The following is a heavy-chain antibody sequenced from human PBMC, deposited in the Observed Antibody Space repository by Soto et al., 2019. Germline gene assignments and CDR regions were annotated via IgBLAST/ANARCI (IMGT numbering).Heavy chain of an antibody. CDR2: IVVGSGNT. CDR3: AAEVSSWEYNWFDP. V-gene: IGHV1-58*02. D-gene: IGHD6-13*01. Sequence: SVKVSCKASGFTFTSSAMQWVRQALGQRLEWIGWIVVGSGNTNYAQKFQERVTITRDMSTSTAYMELSSLRSEDTAVYYCAAEVSSWEYNWFDPWGQGTLVTVSS. J-gene: IGHJ5*02. CDR1: GFTFTSSA.